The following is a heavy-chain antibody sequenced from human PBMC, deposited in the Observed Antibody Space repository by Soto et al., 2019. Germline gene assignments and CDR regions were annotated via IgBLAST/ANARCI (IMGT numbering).Heavy chain of an antibody. CDR1: GYTFTSYG. J-gene: IGHJ4*02. CDR2: ISAYNGNT. Sequence: ASVKVSCKASGYTFTSYGISWVRQAPGQGLEWMGWISAYNGNTNYAQKLQGRVTMTTDTSTSTAYMELRSLRSDDTAVYYCARLSSLLVPAADDYWGQGTLVTVSS. CDR3: ARLSSLLVPAADDY. V-gene: IGHV1-18*01. D-gene: IGHD2-2*01.